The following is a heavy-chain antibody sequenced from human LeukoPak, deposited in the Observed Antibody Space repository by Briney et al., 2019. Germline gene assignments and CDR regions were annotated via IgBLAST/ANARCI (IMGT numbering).Heavy chain of an antibody. D-gene: IGHD6-19*01. CDR3: VKRVHTSVSFDC. Sequence: AGGSLRLSCAASGFTFSNYDMHWVRQTPGKGLEWVAVISYDGSDKYYVDSVKGRFTITRDNSKNTLYLQMNSLRAEDTALYYCVKRVHTSVSFDCWGQGTLVTVSS. J-gene: IGHJ4*02. V-gene: IGHV3-30*18. CDR1: GFTFSNYD. CDR2: ISYDGSDK.